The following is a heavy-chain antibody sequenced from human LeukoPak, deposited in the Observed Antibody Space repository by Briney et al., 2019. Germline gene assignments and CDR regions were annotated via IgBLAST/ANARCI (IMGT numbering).Heavy chain of an antibody. Sequence: SETLSLTCTVSGGSISSSSYYWGWIRQPPGKGLEWIGSIYYSGSTYYNPSLRSRVTISVDTSKNQFSLKLSSVTAADTAVYYCARVHIVVVVAATLIGFDIWGQGTMVTVSS. J-gene: IGHJ3*02. CDR3: ARVHIVVVVAATLIGFDI. V-gene: IGHV4-39*07. D-gene: IGHD2-15*01. CDR1: GGSISSSSYY. CDR2: IYYSGST.